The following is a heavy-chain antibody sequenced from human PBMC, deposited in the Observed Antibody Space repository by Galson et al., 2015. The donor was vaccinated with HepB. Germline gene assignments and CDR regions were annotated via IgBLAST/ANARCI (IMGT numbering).Heavy chain of an antibody. V-gene: IGHV6-1*01. CDR2: TYYRSKWYN. Sequence: CAISGDSVSSNSAAWNWIRQSPSRGLEWLGRTYYRSKWYNDYAVSVKSRITINPDTSKNQFSLQLNSVTPEDTAVYYCAREWQQLVLGYSVWDYYYYMDVWGKGTTVTVSS. CDR3: AREWQQLVLGYSVWDYYYYMDV. J-gene: IGHJ6*03. CDR1: GDSVSSNSAA. D-gene: IGHD6-13*01.